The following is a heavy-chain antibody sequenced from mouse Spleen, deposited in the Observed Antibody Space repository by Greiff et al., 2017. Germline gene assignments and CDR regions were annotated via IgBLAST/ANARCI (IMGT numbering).Heavy chain of an antibody. Sequence: QVQLKQPGAELVRPGSSVKLSCKASGYTFTSYWMHWVKQRPIQGLEWIGNIDPSDSETHYNQKFKDKATLTVDKSSSTAYMQLSSLTSEDSAVYYCARTDDYDEGAYWYFDVWGAGTTVTVSS. D-gene: IGHD2-4*01. J-gene: IGHJ1*01. CDR2: IDPSDSET. CDR3: ARTDDYDEGAYWYFDV. CDR1: GYTFTSYW. V-gene: IGHV1-52*01.